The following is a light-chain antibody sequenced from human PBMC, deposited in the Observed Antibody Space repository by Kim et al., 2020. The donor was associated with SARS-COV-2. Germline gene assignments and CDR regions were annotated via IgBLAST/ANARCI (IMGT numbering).Light chain of an antibody. CDR3: QQYNNWPRL. CDR1: QSVSSN. Sequence: EIVMTQSPATLSVSPGERATHSCRASQSVSSNLAWYQQKPGQAPRLLIYGASTRATGIPARFSGSGSGTEFTLTISSLQSEDFAVYYCQQYNNWPRLFGPGTKVDIQ. V-gene: IGKV3-15*01. J-gene: IGKJ3*01. CDR2: GAS.